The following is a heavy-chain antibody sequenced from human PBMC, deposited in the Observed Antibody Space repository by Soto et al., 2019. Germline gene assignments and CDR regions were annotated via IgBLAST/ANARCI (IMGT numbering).Heavy chain of an antibody. CDR1: GFTFSFYG. D-gene: IGHD5-18*01. CDR2: IWYDGSHK. CDR3: ARGTDTSHPGDFDY. J-gene: IGHJ4*02. Sequence: QPGGSLRLSCAASGFTFSFYGMHWVRQAPGKGLEWVAVIWYDGSHKWYADSVKGRFTISRDNSKNNLYLQMNSMTVEDTAIYYCARGTDTSHPGDFDYWGQGTRVTVSS. V-gene: IGHV3-33*01.